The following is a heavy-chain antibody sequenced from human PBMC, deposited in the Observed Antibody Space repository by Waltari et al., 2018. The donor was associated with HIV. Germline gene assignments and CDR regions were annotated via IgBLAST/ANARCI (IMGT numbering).Heavy chain of an antibody. CDR2: IRYDGSKK. CDR3: ATNIVVAATGTFDY. D-gene: IGHD2-15*01. CDR1: GFPSSRSG. V-gene: IGHV3-30*02. Sequence: QVQLVESGGGLVPPGGSLRVACPAFGFPSSRSGLHWVRQAPGKGLEWVTFIRYDGSKKHYADSVKGRFTISRDNSDNTLYLEMNSLRTEDTAVYYCATNIVVAATGTFDYWGQGTRVIVTA. J-gene: IGHJ4*02.